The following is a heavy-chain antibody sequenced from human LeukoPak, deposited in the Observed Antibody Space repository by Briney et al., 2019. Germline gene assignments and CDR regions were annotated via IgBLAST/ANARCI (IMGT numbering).Heavy chain of an antibody. D-gene: IGHD1-26*01. CDR2: IYTSGST. CDR1: GGSISSYY. J-gene: IGHJ6*03. CDR3: ARTYEIAGDTAYYYYYYYMDV. V-gene: IGHV4-4*07. Sequence: SETLSLTCTVSGGSISSYYWSWIRQPAGKGLEWIGRIYTSGSTNYNPSLKSRVTMSVDTSKNQFSLKLTSVTAADTAIYYCARTYEIAGDTAYYYYYYYMDVWGKGTTVTISS.